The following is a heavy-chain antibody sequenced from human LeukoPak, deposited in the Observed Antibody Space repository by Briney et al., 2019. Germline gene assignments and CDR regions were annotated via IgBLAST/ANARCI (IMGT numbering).Heavy chain of an antibody. CDR2: MNPNSGNT. J-gene: IGHJ6*03. D-gene: IGHD3-10*01. CDR3: ARGGGNVLLWFGESGGGMDV. V-gene: IGHV1-8*03. CDR1: GYTFTSYD. Sequence: ASVKVSCKASGYTFTSYDINWVRQATGQGLEWMGWMNPNSGNTGYAQKFQGRVTITRNTSISTAYMELSSLRSEDTAVYYCARGGGNVLLWFGESGGGMDVWGKGTTATVSS.